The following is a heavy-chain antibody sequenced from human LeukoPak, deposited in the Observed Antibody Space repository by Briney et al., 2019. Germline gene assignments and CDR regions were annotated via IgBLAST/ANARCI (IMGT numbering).Heavy chain of an antibody. CDR1: GFTFSSSA. J-gene: IGHJ5*02. CDR3: AKTRVGATADWFDP. V-gene: IGHV3-23*01. D-gene: IGHD1-26*01. Sequence: GGSLRLSCAASGFTFSSSAVSWVRQAPGKGLEWASAISNNGGYTYYADSVQGRFTISRDNSKSTLCLQMNSLRAEDTAVYYCAKTRVGATADWFDPWGQGTLVTVSS. CDR2: ISNNGGYT.